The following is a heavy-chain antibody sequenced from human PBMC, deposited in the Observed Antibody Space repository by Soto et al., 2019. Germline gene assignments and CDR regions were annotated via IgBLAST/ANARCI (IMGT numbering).Heavy chain of an antibody. CDR2: INHSGST. CDR1: GGSFSGDD. CDR3: AREYGGNSGTFDY. D-gene: IGHD2-21*02. J-gene: IGHJ4*02. V-gene: IGHV4-34*01. Sequence: QVQLQQWGAGLLKPSETMSLTCAVYGGSFSGDDWSWIRQPPGKGLEWIGEINHSGSTNYNASLKSRVTISVDTSKNQFSLKLSSVTAADTAVYYCAREYGGNSGTFDYWGQGTLVTVSS.